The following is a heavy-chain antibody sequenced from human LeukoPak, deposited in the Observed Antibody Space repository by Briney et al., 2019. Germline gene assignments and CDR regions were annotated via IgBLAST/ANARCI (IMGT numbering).Heavy chain of an antibody. Sequence: GGSLRLSCTASGFTFSDYGMSWVRQAPGKGLEWVGFIRSKTYGGTTEYAASVKGRFIISRDDSKSIAYLQMNSLKTEDTAVYYCSRGSPIDYWGQGTLVTVSS. J-gene: IGHJ4*02. CDR2: IRSKTYGGTT. CDR3: SRGSPIDY. V-gene: IGHV3-49*04. CDR1: GFTFSDYG.